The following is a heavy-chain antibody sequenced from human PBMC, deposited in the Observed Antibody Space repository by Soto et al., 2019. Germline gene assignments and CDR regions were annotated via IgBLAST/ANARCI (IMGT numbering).Heavy chain of an antibody. V-gene: IGHV1-69*13. CDR2: IIPIFGTA. Sequence: SVKVSCKASGGTFSSYAISWVRQAPGQGLEWMGGIIPIFGTANYAQKFQGRVTITADESTSTAYMELSSLRSEDTAVYYCARTVVVAATPRDYYYYGMDVWGQGTTVTVSS. CDR1: GGTFSSYA. D-gene: IGHD2-15*01. J-gene: IGHJ6*02. CDR3: ARTVVVAATPRDYYYYGMDV.